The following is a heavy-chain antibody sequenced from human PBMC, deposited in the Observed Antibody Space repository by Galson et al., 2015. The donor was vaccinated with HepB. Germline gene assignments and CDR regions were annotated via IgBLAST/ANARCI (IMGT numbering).Heavy chain of an antibody. Sequence: SLRLSCAASGFTFDNYAMSWVRQAPGKGLEWVSAIGGSGFSTYYADSLKGRVTISRDNFQKTLYLQMNSLRVEDTAVYYCAKDRAAAGTPPDHWGQGTLVTASS. J-gene: IGHJ5*02. CDR1: GFTFDNYA. CDR3: AKDRAAAGTPPDH. CDR2: IGGSGFST. V-gene: IGHV3-23*01. D-gene: IGHD6-13*01.